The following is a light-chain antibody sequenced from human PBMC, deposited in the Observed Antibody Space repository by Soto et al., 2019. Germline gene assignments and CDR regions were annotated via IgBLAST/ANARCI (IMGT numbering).Light chain of an antibody. V-gene: IGKV1-5*03. J-gene: IGKJ1*01. CDR1: QSISES. CDR2: EAS. Sequence: DIQMTQSPSTLSASVGDRVTITCRASQSISESLAWYQQKPGKAPKLLIYEASSLKSGVPSRFSGSRSGTEYTLTISSLQPDACATYYCQQYNGYWTFGKGTKVDIK. CDR3: QQYNGYWT.